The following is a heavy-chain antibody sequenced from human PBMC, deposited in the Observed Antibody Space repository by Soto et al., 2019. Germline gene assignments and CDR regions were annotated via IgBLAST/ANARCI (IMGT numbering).Heavy chain of an antibody. D-gene: IGHD4-17*01. CDR1: GGSISSYY. Sequence: TSETLSLTCTVSGGSISSYYWSWIRQPPGKGLEWIGYIYYSGSTNYNPSLKSRVTISVDTSKNQFSLKLSSVTAADTAVYYCARDRSALGYGTDYWGQGTLVTVSS. V-gene: IGHV4-59*01. CDR2: IYYSGST. J-gene: IGHJ4*02. CDR3: ARDRSALGYGTDY.